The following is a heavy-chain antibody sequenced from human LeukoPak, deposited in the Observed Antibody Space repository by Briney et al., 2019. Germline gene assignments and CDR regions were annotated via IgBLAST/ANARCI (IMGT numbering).Heavy chain of an antibody. Sequence: ASVKVSCRTSGYTFTGYYIHWVRQAPGQGLEWMGRINPNSGGPIYAQNFRGRVTMTRDTSISTAYMELSGLISDDTAVYYCAKDGYYDSSGHNPGERYLDKWGQGTLVTVSS. CDR3: AKDGYYDSSGHNPGERYLDK. CDR1: GYTFTGYY. CDR2: INPNSGGP. V-gene: IGHV1-2*06. D-gene: IGHD3-22*01. J-gene: IGHJ4*02.